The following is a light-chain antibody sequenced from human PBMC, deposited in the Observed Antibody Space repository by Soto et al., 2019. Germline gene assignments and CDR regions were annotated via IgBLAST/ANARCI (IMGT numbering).Light chain of an antibody. J-gene: IGKJ5*01. CDR1: QSVLHSSNNENS. Sequence: DVVMTQSPDSLAVSLGERATITRKSSQSVLHSSNNENSVAWYQQKAGQRPNLLICRASIRESGVPDRFSGSGSGTDFPLTISGLQAEDVAVYYCQQYYTGIAFGQGARLEIK. CDR3: QQYYTGIA. V-gene: IGKV4-1*01. CDR2: RAS.